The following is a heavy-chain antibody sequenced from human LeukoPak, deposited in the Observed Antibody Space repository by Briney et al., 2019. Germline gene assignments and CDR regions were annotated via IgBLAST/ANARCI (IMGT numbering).Heavy chain of an antibody. Sequence: SETLSLTCTVSGGSISSGSYYWSWIRQPAGKGLEWIGRIYTSGSTNYNPSLKSRVTISVDTSKNQFSLKLSSVTAADTAVYYCARDAEYQLLYYYYYMDVWGKGTTVTVSS. V-gene: IGHV4-61*02. CDR1: GGSISSGSYY. CDR2: IYTSGST. CDR3: ARDAEYQLLYYYYYMDV. D-gene: IGHD2-2*01. J-gene: IGHJ6*03.